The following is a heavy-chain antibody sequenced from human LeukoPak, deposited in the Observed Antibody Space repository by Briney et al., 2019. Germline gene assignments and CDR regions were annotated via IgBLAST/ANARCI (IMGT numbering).Heavy chain of an antibody. D-gene: IGHD3-22*01. V-gene: IGHV3-9*01. Sequence: GGSLRLSCAASGFTFDDYAMHWVRQAPGKGLEWVSGISWNSGSIGYADSVKGRFTISRDNAKNSLYLQMDSLRAEDTAVYYCVKGIYFDSVGYYFGYWGQGTLVTVSS. J-gene: IGHJ4*02. CDR3: VKGIYFDSVGYYFGY. CDR2: ISWNSGSI. CDR1: GFTFDDYA.